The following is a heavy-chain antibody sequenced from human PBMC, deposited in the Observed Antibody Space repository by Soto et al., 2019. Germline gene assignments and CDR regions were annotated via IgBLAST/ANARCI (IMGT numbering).Heavy chain of an antibody. CDR2: ISYDGSNK. D-gene: IGHD3-10*01. CDR1: GFTFSSYG. J-gene: IGHJ6*02. Sequence: QVQLVESGGGVVQPGRSLRLSCAASGFTFSSYGMHWVRQAPGKGLEWVAVISYDGSNKYYADSVKGRFTISRDNSKNXXYLQMNSLRAEDTAVYYCAKVGPYYYGSGSGGMDVWGQGTTVTVSS. V-gene: IGHV3-30*18. CDR3: AKVGPYYYGSGSGGMDV.